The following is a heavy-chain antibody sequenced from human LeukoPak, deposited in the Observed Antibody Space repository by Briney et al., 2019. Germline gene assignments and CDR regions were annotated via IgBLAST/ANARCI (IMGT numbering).Heavy chain of an antibody. CDR3: ARLYSSTWYAYMDV. J-gene: IGHJ6*03. Sequence: SETLSLTCTVSGGSISSYYWSWIRQPPGKGLEWIGYIYYSGSTNYNPSLKSRVTISVDTSKNQFSLKLSSVTAADTAVYYYARLYSSTWYAYMDVWGKGTTVTVSS. D-gene: IGHD6-13*01. V-gene: IGHV4-59*08. CDR1: GGSISSYY. CDR2: IYYSGST.